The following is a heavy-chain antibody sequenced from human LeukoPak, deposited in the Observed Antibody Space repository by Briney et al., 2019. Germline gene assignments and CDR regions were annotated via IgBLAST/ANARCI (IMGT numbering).Heavy chain of an antibody. J-gene: IGHJ4*02. V-gene: IGHV1-3*01. Sequence: ASVKVSSKASGYTFTSYAMHWVRQAPRQRLEWMGWINAGNGNTKYSQTFQGRVTITRDTSASTAYMELSSLRSEDTAVYYCAREQDSMVRYYYFDFWGQGTLVTVSS. CDR2: INAGNGNT. CDR3: AREQDSMVRYYYFDF. CDR1: GYTFTSYA. D-gene: IGHD3-10*01.